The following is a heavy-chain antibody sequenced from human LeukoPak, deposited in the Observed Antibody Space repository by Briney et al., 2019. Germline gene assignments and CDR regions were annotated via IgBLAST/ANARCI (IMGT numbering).Heavy chain of an antibody. CDR1: GGSISSSRYY. CDR3: TTYPYDNRDNGWVAFDV. D-gene: IGHD3-22*01. V-gene: IGHV4-39*01. Sequence: PSETLSLTCTVSGGSISSSRYYWGWVRQNPGKGLEWIANIYYSGTTNYNPSLKSRVTISVDTSKNQFSLKLSSVTAADTAVYYCTTYPYDNRDNGWVAFDVWGQGTMVTVSS. CDR2: IYYSGTT. J-gene: IGHJ3*01.